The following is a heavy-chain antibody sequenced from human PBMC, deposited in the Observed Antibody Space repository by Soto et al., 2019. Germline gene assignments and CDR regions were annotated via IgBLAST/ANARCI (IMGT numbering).Heavy chain of an antibody. J-gene: IGHJ6*02. CDR1: GYTFTSYA. V-gene: IGHV1-8*02. CDR3: ARSGYDFWSGYYDYYYGMDV. Sequence: GASVKVSCKASGYTFTSYAMHWVRQATGQGLEWMGWMNPNSGNTGYAQKFQGRVTMTRNTSISTAYMELSSLRSEDTAVYYCARSGYDFWSGYYDYYYGMDVWGQGTTVTVSS. D-gene: IGHD3-3*01. CDR2: MNPNSGNT.